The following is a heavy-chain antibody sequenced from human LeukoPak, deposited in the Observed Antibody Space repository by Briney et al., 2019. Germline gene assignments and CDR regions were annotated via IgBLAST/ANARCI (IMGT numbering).Heavy chain of an antibody. V-gene: IGHV3-23*01. CDR2: ISGSGGST. CDR1: GFTFSSYA. Sequence: GGSLRLSCAASGFTFSSYAMSWVRQAPGKGLEGVSAISGSGGSTYYADSVKGRFTISRDNSKNTLYLQMNSLRAEDTAVYYCAKDWSGYDYVWGSYLNYFDYWGQGTLVTVSS. CDR3: AKDWSGYDYVWGSYLNYFDY. J-gene: IGHJ4*02. D-gene: IGHD3-16*02.